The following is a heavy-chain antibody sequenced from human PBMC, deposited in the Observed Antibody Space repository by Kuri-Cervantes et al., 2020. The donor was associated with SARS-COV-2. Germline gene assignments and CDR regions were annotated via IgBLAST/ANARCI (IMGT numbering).Heavy chain of an antibody. Sequence: LSLTCAASGLNSSSYALSWVRQAPGKGLVWVSRINSDGSSTSYADSVKGRFTISRDNAKNTLYLQMNSLRAEDTAVYYCSVAVGYWGQGTLVTVSS. D-gene: IGHD1-26*01. CDR3: SVAVGY. J-gene: IGHJ4*02. V-gene: IGHV3-74*01. CDR1: GLNSSSYA. CDR2: INSDGSST.